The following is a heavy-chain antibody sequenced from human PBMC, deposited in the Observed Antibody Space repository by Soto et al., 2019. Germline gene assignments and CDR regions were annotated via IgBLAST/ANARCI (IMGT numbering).Heavy chain of an antibody. Sequence: QVQLVQSGAEVKKPGSSVKVSCKASGGSFNNYAVTWVRQAPGQGLEWMGGIIPSSGTPNYAQRFQGRVTITADESTITVSMELSSLRSEDMALYYCASSYGTSWYGDYWGQGTLVTVSS. D-gene: IGHD6-13*01. V-gene: IGHV1-69*01. CDR2: IIPSSGTP. CDR3: ASSYGTSWYGDY. CDR1: GGSFNNYA. J-gene: IGHJ4*02.